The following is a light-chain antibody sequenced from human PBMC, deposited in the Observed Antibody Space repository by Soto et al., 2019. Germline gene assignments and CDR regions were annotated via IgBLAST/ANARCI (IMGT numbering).Light chain of an antibody. Sequence: QSLLTQPPSASVSPGQSVTISCTGTRNDIGAYEFVSWYQHHPGKAPKLIIYEVVQRPSGVPDRFSGSKSGNTASLTVSGLQAADEADYYCKSYAGSNTYVFGTGTKVTVL. V-gene: IGLV2-8*01. CDR1: RNDIGAYEF. CDR2: EVV. CDR3: KSYAGSNTYV. J-gene: IGLJ1*01.